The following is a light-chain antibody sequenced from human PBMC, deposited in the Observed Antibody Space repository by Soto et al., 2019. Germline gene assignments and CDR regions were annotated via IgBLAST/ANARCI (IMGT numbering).Light chain of an antibody. V-gene: IGLV2-14*03. CDR1: SSDVGGYNY. J-gene: IGLJ1*01. CDR3: CSYTSSTSTS. Sequence: QSALTQPASVSGSPGQSITISCTGTSSDVGGYNYVSWYQQHPGKAPKLMIYDVSNRPSGVSNRFSGSKSGNTASLTISGLQAEDEADYYCCSYTSSTSTSFGTGTKLTVL. CDR2: DVS.